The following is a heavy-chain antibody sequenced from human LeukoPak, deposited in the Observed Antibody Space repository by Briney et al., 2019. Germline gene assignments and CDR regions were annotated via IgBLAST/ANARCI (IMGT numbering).Heavy chain of an antibody. D-gene: IGHD6-19*01. J-gene: IGHJ6*02. CDR1: GFTFDDYA. V-gene: IGHV3-43*02. CDR2: ISGDGGST. CDR3: AKDNWRYSSGWSPSYYYYGMDV. Sequence: GGSLRLSCAASGFTFDDYAMHWVRQAPGKGLEWVSLISGDGGSTYYADSVKGRFTISRDNSKNSLYLLMNSLRTEDTALYYCAKDNWRYSSGWSPSYYYYGMDVWGQGTTVTVSS.